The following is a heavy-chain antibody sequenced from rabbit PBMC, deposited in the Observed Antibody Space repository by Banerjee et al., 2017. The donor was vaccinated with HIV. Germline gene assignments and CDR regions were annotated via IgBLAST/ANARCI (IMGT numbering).Heavy chain of an antibody. CDR1: GFSFSGSYS. CDR3: AREDVAGYKFFNL. CDR2: ISAGSSGDT. V-gene: IGHV1S45*01. Sequence: QEQLEESGGDLVKPEGSLTLTCAASGFSFSGSYSICWVRQAPGKRPEWIACISAGSSGDTWYASWVNGRFTISKTSSSTVTLQMTSLIAADTATYFCAREDVAGYKFFNLWGQGTLVTVS. J-gene: IGHJ4*01. D-gene: IGHD4-1*01.